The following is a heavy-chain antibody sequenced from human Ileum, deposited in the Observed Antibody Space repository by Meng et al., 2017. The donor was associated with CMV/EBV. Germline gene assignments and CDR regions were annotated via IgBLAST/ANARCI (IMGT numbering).Heavy chain of an antibody. D-gene: IGHD2/OR15-2a*01. CDR1: VYTFTGYF. J-gene: IGHJ4*02. CDR2: INPTSGGT. V-gene: IGHV1-2*02. Sequence: QELWVKAGAEMKKPGASRNVSCKAFVYTFTGYFMHWVRQAPGQGLEWMGWINPTSGGTNYAQKFQGRVTMTRDTSISTAYMELSRLTSDDTAVYYCARGGQGNTAFHYWGQGTLVTVSS. CDR3: ARGGQGNTAFHY.